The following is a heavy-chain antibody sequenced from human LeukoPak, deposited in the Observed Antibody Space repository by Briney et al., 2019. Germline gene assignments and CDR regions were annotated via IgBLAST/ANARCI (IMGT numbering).Heavy chain of an antibody. Sequence: GGSLRLSCAASGFTVSSNYMSWVRQAPGKGLEWVSVIHKNAITSHADTVKGRFTISRDNAKDSLYLQMNSLGPEDTAVYYCARDPYSGNYGNYYYYMDVWGKGATVTISS. CDR3: ARDPYSGNYGNYYYYMDV. V-gene: IGHV3-53*01. CDR2: IHKNAIT. J-gene: IGHJ6*03. D-gene: IGHD1-26*01. CDR1: GFTVSSNY.